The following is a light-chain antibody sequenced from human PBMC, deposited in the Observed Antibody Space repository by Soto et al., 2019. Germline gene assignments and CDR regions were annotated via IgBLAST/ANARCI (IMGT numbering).Light chain of an antibody. CDR2: DVT. J-gene: IGLJ3*02. Sequence: QCALTRPASVSESPGHSSPISCTGNSSDVGSFNYVSWYQQHPGKAPKLMIYDVTNRPSGVSDRFSGSKSGNTASLTISGLQAEDEADYYCSSYTSSSTWVFGGGTQLTVL. CDR3: SSYTSSSTWV. CDR1: SSDVGSFNY. V-gene: IGLV2-14*01.